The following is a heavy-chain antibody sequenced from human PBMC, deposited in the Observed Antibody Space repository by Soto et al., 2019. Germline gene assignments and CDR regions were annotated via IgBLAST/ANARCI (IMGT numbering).Heavy chain of an antibody. CDR2: IIPLFGKA. V-gene: IGHV1-69*13. Sequence: GASVKVSCKASGGIFISYAITWVRQAPGQGLEWMGGIIPLFGKAQYAQTLQGRVTISADEVTTTVYMEVSNLRSDDTAVYYCAHEYSSSSSGYFDYWGQGTLVTVSS. CDR3: AHEYSSSSSGYFDY. D-gene: IGHD6-6*01. CDR1: GGIFISYA. J-gene: IGHJ4*02.